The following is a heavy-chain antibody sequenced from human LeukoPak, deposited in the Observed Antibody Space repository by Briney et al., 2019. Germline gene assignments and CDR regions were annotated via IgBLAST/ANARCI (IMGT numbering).Heavy chain of an antibody. CDR1: GFTFSSYA. CDR2: ISGSGGST. CDR3: AKEQGVEVVPAAMDY. Sequence: TGGSPRLSCAASGFTFSSYAMSWVRQAPGKGLEWVSAISGSGGSTYYADSVKGRFTISRDNSKNTLYLQMNSLRAEDTAVYYCAKEQGVEVVPAAMDYWGQGTLVTVSS. D-gene: IGHD2-2*01. V-gene: IGHV3-23*01. J-gene: IGHJ4*02.